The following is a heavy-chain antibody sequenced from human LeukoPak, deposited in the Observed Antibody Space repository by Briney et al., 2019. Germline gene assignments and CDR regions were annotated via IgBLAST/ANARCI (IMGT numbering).Heavy chain of an antibody. Sequence: GRSLRLSCAASGFTFSSYGMHWVRQAPGKGLEWVAVIWYDGSNKYYADSVKGRFTISRDNSKNTLYLQMNSLRAEDTAVYYCATHCSSTSCQSYWGQGTLVTVSS. CDR3: ATHCSSTSCQSY. CDR2: IWYDGSNK. V-gene: IGHV3-33*01. J-gene: IGHJ4*02. D-gene: IGHD2-2*01. CDR1: GFTFSSYG.